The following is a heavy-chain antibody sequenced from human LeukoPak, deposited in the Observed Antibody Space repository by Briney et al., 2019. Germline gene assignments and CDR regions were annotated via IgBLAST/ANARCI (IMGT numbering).Heavy chain of an antibody. CDR3: ARRGRPYGMDV. CDR1: GGSISTYY. Sequence: SETLSLTCTGSGGSISTYYWTWIRQPPGKGLEWIGYIYYTGSTDYNPSLKSRVTMSLDTSKNHFSLKLISVTAADTAVYYCARRGRPYGMDVWGQGTTVTVSS. V-gene: IGHV4-59*08. J-gene: IGHJ6*02. CDR2: IYYTGST.